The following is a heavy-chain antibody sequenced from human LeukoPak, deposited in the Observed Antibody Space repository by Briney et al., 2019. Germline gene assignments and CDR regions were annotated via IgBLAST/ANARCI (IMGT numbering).Heavy chain of an antibody. D-gene: IGHD3-9*01. Sequence: GASVKVSCKASGYTFTGYYMHWVRQAPGQGLEWMGWISAYNGNTNYAQKLQGRVTMTTDTSTSTAYMELRSLRSDDTAVYYCARPSPYYDILTGPPDYWGQGTLVTVSS. CDR1: GYTFTGYY. J-gene: IGHJ4*02. CDR3: ARPSPYYDILTGPPDY. V-gene: IGHV1-18*04. CDR2: ISAYNGNT.